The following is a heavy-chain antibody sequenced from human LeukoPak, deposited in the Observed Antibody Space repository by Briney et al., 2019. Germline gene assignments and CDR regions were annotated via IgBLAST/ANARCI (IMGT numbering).Heavy chain of an antibody. CDR1: GASINSYY. D-gene: IGHD2/OR15-2a*01. J-gene: IGHJ4*02. V-gene: IGHV4-59*01. CDR2: IYHSGST. Sequence: PSETLSLTCTVSGASINSYYWSWIRQPPGKGLEWIGYIYHSGSTNYNPSLKSRVTISVDTSQNKFYLKLTSVTAADTAVYYCARAPFFWGQGTLVTVSS. CDR3: ARAPFF.